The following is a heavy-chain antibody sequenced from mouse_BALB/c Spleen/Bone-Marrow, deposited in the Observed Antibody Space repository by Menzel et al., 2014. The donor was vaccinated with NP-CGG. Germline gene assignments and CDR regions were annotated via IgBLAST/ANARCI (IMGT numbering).Heavy chain of an antibody. CDR1: GYTLTSYW. J-gene: IGHJ2*01. CDR2: IYPGDGDT. V-gene: IGHV1-87*01. CDR3: ARGTGPDY. Sequence: VNLVESGAELARPGASVKLSCKASGYTLTSYWMQWVKQRPGQGLEWIGAIYPGDGDTRYTQKFKGKATLTADKSSSTAYMQLSSLASEDSAVYYCARGTGPDYWGQGTTLTVSS. D-gene: IGHD4-1*01.